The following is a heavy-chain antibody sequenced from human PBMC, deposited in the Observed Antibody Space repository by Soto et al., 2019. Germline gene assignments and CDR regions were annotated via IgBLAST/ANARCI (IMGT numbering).Heavy chain of an antibody. Sequence: SETLSLTCTVSGGSIRSYYWSWIRQPPGKGLEWIGYIYYSGSTNYNPSLKSRVTISVDTSKNQFSLKLTSVTAADTAVYYCARDLHDYSVWGQGTLVTVSS. J-gene: IGHJ4*02. CDR3: ARDLHDYSV. CDR1: GGSIRSYY. V-gene: IGHV4-59*01. D-gene: IGHD4-17*01. CDR2: IYYSGST.